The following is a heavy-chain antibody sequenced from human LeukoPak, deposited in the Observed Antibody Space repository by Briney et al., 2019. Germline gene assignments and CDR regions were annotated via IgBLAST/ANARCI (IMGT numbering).Heavy chain of an antibody. D-gene: IGHD2-2*01. CDR2: INPNSGGT. CDR1: GYTFTGYY. J-gene: IGHJ5*02. Sequence: ASVKVSCKASGYTFTGYYLHWVRQPRGQGLEGMGWINPNSGGTNYAQKFQVRVTMTRDTSISTAYIELSRLRSDDTAVYYCARETCSSTSCSNWFDPWGQGTLVTVSA. CDR3: ARETCSSTSCSNWFDP. V-gene: IGHV1-2*02.